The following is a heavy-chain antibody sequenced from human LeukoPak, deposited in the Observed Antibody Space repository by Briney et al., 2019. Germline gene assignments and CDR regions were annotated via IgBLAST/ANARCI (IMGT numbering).Heavy chain of an antibody. CDR2: ISGSGGST. CDR1: GFTFSSYA. Sequence: QTGGSLRLSCAAAGFTFSSYAMSWVRQAPGKGLEWVSSISGSGGSTYYADSVKGRFTISRDNSKNTLYLQMNSLRAEDTAVYYCAKYRGITMIVVVINYWGQGTLVTVSS. CDR3: AKYRGITMIVVVINY. V-gene: IGHV3-23*01. D-gene: IGHD3-22*01. J-gene: IGHJ4*02.